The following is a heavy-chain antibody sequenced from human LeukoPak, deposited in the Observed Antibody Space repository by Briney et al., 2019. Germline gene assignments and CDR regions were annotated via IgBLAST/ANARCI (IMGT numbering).Heavy chain of an antibody. D-gene: IGHD3-10*01. J-gene: IGHJ5*02. CDR1: GGSISSGDYY. V-gene: IGHV4-30-4*01. Sequence: SQTLSLTCTVSGGSISSGDYYWRWIRQPPGKGLEWIGYIYYSGSTYYNPSLKSRVTISVDTSKNQFSLKLSSVTAADTAVYYCARGRLLLWLGESQEGWFDPWGQGTLVTVSS. CDR2: IYYSGST. CDR3: ARGRLLLWLGESQEGWFDP.